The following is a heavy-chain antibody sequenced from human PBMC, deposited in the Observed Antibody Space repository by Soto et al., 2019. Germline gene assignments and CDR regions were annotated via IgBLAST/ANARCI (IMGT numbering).Heavy chain of an antibody. D-gene: IGHD3-10*01. Sequence: QITLKESGPTLVKPTQTLTLTCSFSGLSLTTGGVGVGWIRQPPGKAPEWLAVIYWRDDKRYSPSLRNRLTSTKATSKDLVVLTLTTLGPVDTATYYCTSWFGRHHPGHDPFDVWGPGTMVTVSS. CDR3: TSWFGRHHPGHDPFDV. CDR1: GLSLTTGGVG. CDR2: IYWRDDK. J-gene: IGHJ3*01. V-gene: IGHV2-5*01.